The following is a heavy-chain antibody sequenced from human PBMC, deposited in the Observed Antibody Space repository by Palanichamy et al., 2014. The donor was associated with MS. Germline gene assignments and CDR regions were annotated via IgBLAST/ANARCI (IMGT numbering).Heavy chain of an antibody. CDR1: GYTLPNHP. J-gene: IGHJ4*02. D-gene: IGHD3-22*01. Sequence: QVQLVQSGAEVKEPGASVKVSCKASGYTLPNHPIHWIRQAPGQSPEWMAWINAGNDNTQYSQKLQGRVTITTDTSASTAYMELSSLRPEDTAVYYCAWGFDSSSYYAFHHWGQGTLVTVSS. CDR3: AWGFDSSSYYAFHH. V-gene: IGHV1-3*01. CDR2: INAGNDNT.